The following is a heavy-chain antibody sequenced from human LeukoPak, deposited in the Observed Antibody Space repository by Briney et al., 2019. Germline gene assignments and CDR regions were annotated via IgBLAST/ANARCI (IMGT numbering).Heavy chain of an antibody. CDR3: ARVFAS. V-gene: IGHV4-39*07. CDR1: GGSVSTSDYY. D-gene: IGHD3-3*01. CDR2: VFYTRKT. J-gene: IGHJ4*02. Sequence: PSETLSLTCTVSGGSVSTSDYYWGWIRQSPVKGLEWIGDVFYTRKTNYNPSLRRRATISIDPSKNQFSLKLTYVTAADSAVYYCARVFASWGQGTLVTVSS.